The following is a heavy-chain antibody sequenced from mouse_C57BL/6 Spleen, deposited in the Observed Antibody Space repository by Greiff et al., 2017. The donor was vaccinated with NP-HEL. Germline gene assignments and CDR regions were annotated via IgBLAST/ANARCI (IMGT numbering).Heavy chain of an antibody. Sequence: EVQLQQSGAELVRPGASVKLSCTASGFNIKDYYMHWVKQRPEQGLEWIGRFDPEDGDTEYAPKFQGKATMTADTSSNTAYLQLSSLTSEDTAVYYCTTKTWLYYFDYWGQGTTLTVSS. CDR2: FDPEDGDT. J-gene: IGHJ2*01. CDR1: GFNIKDYY. CDR3: TTKTWLYYFDY. V-gene: IGHV14-1*01.